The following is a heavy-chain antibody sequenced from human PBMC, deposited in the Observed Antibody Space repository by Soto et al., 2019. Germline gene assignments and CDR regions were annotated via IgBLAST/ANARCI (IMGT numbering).Heavy chain of an antibody. CDR1: GFTVSSNY. Sequence: GGSLRLSCAASGFTVSSNYMSWVRQAPGKGLEWVSVIYSGGITYYADSVKGRFTISRDNSRNTLYLQMNSMRAEDTAVYYCARGLTSGWYQAFDIWGQGTMVTVS. CDR2: IYSGGIT. D-gene: IGHD6-19*01. V-gene: IGHV3-66*01. CDR3: ARGLTSGWYQAFDI. J-gene: IGHJ3*02.